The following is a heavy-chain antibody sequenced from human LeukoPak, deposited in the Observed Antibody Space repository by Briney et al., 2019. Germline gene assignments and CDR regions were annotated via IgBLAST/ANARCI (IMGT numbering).Heavy chain of an antibody. CDR2: ISAYNGNT. D-gene: IGHD6-6*01. CDR3: ARVPRGYSRSSLYYYYYMDV. J-gene: IGHJ6*03. CDR1: GYTFTSYG. V-gene: IGHV1-18*01. Sequence: GASVKVSCKASGYTFTSYGISWVRQAPGQGLEWMGWISAYNGNTNYAQKLQGRVTMTTDTSTSTAYMELRSLRSDDTAVYYCARVPRGYSRSSLYYYYYMDVWGKGTTVTVSS.